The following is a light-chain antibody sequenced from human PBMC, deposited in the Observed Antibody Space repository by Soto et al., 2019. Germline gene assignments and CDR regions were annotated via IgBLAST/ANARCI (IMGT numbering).Light chain of an antibody. CDR1: SSDGGSYNY. CDR3: SSYTASSAHVV. CDR2: DVS. V-gene: IGLV2-14*01. Sequence: QSALTQPASVSGSPGQSITISCTGTSSDGGSYNYVSWYKQYPGKAPKLMIYDVSSRPSGVAFRFSGSKSGNKASLTISWLQAEAESDYYCSSYTASSAHVVFGGGTKLTVL. J-gene: IGLJ3*02.